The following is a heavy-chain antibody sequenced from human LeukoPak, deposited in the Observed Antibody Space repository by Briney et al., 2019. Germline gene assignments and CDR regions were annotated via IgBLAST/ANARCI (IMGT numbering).Heavy chain of an antibody. J-gene: IGHJ4*02. D-gene: IGHD3-10*01. CDR3: ASELSRGDEGFDY. V-gene: IGHV1-46*01. CDR2: INPSGVST. CDR1: GYTFTIYY. Sequence: ASVTVSFTSSGYTFTIYYMHWVRQAPGQGLEWMGIINPSGVSTSYAQKFQGRVIMTRDTSTSTVYMELSSLRSEDTAVYYCASELSRGDEGFDYWGQGTLVTVSS.